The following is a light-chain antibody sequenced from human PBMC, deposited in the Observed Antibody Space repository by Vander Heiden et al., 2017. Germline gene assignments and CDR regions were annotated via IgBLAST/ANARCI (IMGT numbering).Light chain of an antibody. Sequence: AIRMTKSPSTFCAPTGDRVTITCRASQGISSYLAWYQQEPRKAARLLVYAASTLQSGVPSRFSGSGSGTDFTLTISSLQSEDFATYYCQQYYSYPLTFGGGTRVEIK. CDR3: QQYYSYPLT. CDR2: AAS. CDR1: QGISSY. V-gene: IGKV1-8*01. J-gene: IGKJ4*01.